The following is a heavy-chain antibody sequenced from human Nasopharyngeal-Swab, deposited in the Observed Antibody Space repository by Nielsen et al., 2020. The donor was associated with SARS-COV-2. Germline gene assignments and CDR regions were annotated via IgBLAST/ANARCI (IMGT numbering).Heavy chain of an antibody. CDR3: TRVDVHDAFDM. Sequence: GGSLRLSCAASGFTLSNYWIHWVRQTPGKGLLWVSRINTDASRTSYADSVKGRFTISRDNAKNTVYLQMNSRRGEDTAVYYCTRVDVHDAFDMWGQGTMVTVSS. V-gene: IGHV3-74*01. J-gene: IGHJ3*02. D-gene: IGHD3-16*01. CDR2: INTDASRT. CDR1: GFTLSNYW.